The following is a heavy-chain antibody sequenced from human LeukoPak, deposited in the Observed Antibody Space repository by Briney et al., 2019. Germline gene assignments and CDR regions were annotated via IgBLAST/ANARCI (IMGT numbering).Heavy chain of an antibody. D-gene: IGHD1-26*01. Sequence: GGSLGLSCAASGFTFSSYWMSWVRQAPGKGLEWVANIKQDGSEKYYVDSVKGRFTISRDNAKNSLYLQMNSLRPEDTAVYYCARDPYSGSYGDYYYYYMDVWGKGTTVTISS. CDR2: IKQDGSEK. V-gene: IGHV3-7*01. CDR3: ARDPYSGSYGDYYYYYMDV. CDR1: GFTFSSYW. J-gene: IGHJ6*03.